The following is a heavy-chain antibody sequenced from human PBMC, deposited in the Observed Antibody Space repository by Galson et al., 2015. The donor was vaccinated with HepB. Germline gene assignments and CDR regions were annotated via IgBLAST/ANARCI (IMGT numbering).Heavy chain of an antibody. J-gene: IGHJ5*02. CDR2: TYYRSKWYN. D-gene: IGHD6-6*01. CDR3: ARVELVIIRRPYSSSPRAWFDP. V-gene: IGHV6-1*01. CDR1: GDSVSNNSAA. Sequence: CAISGDSVSNNSAAWNRIRHSPSRGLEWLGRTYYRSKWYNDYAVSAKSRITINPDTSKNQFSLQLHSVTPEDTAVYYCARVELVIIRRPYSSSPRAWFDPWGQGTLVTVSS.